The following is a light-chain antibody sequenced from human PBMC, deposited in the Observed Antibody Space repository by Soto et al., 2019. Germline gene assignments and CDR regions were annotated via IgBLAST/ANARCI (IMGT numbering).Light chain of an antibody. CDR1: QSVYSDY. Sequence: IVLTQSPGSLSLSPGDRATLSCRASQSVYSDYVAWYQKKPGQAPKNLIYETSTSATGIPHTFSGSGSGTDSTRTSSRLEPDDYAVYYCLRYGRPPPWTFG. V-gene: IGKV3-20*01. J-gene: IGKJ1*01. CDR3: LRYGRPPPWT. CDR2: ETS.